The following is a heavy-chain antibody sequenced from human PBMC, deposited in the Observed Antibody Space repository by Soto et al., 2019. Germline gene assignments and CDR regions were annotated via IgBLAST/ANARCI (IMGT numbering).Heavy chain of an antibody. CDR1: GGSISSSSYY. Sequence: PSETLSLTCTVSGGSISSSSYYWGWIRQPPGKGLEWIGSIYYSGSTYYNPSLKSRVTISVGTSKNQFSLKLSSVTAADTAVYYCARSPGYFDWLLSGFDYWGQGTLVTVSS. J-gene: IGHJ4*02. V-gene: IGHV4-39*01. CDR3: ARSPGYFDWLLSGFDY. D-gene: IGHD3-9*01. CDR2: IYYSGST.